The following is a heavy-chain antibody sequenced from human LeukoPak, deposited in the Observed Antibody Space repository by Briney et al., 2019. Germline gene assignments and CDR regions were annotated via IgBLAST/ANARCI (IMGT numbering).Heavy chain of an antibody. CDR3: ARQRDDYRKGNYFDY. CDR2: IYSGGST. CDR1: GFTVSSNY. V-gene: IGHV3-66*04. J-gene: IGHJ4*02. D-gene: IGHD5-24*01. Sequence: PGGSLRLSCAASGFTVSSNYMSWVRQAPGKGLEWVSVIYSGGSTYYADSVKGRFTISRDNSKNTLYLQMNSLRAEDTAVYYCARQRDDYRKGNYFDYWGQGTLVTVSS.